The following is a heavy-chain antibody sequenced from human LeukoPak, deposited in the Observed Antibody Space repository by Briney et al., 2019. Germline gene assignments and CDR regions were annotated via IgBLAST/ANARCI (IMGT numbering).Heavy chain of an antibody. J-gene: IGHJ4*02. CDR2: ISGSGGST. Sequence: PGGSLRLSCAASGFTFGSYAMSWVRQAPGKGLEWVSAISGSGGSTYYADSVKGRFTISRDNSKNTLYLQMNSLRAEDTAVYYCAKDYRVTMGYYFDYWGQGTLVTVSS. CDR1: GFTFGSYA. V-gene: IGHV3-23*01. CDR3: AKDYRVTMGYYFDY. D-gene: IGHD4-11*01.